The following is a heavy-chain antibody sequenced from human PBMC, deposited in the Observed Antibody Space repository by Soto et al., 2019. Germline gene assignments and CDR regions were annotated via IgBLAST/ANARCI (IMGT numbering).Heavy chain of an antibody. V-gene: IGHV1-2*04. J-gene: IGHJ4*02. CDR1: VGTFRNYP. CDR2: VDPNGGGS. CDR3: ATWVDYGDFEGFDF. D-gene: IGHD4-17*01. Sequence: GASVTVSCKASVGTFRNYPINWVRQDPGQGLEWMGWVDPNGGGSNSAQKFQGSVTMTWDTSITTAYLDLTRLTTNDTATYFCATWVDYGDFEGFDFWGQGTLVTVSS.